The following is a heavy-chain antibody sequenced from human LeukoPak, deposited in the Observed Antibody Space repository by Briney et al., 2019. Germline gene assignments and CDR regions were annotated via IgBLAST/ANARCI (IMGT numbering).Heavy chain of an antibody. Sequence: SETLSLTCTVSGVSISSGNYYWTWIRQHPGKGLEWIGCLHPTGSTHYNPSLKGRLSISVGTSKNQFSLRLNSVTAADTAVYYCVKDRGDCGGDPGYFDYWGQGTHVTVSS. V-gene: IGHV4-31*03. D-gene: IGHD2-21*02. J-gene: IGHJ4*02. CDR3: VKDRGDCGGDPGYFDY. CDR2: LHPTGST. CDR1: GVSISSGNYY.